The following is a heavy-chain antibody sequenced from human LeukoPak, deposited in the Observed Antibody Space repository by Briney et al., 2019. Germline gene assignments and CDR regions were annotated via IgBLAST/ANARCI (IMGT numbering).Heavy chain of an antibody. CDR2: IYYSGST. CDR3: ARTVLRYFDPHYFDY. J-gene: IGHJ4*02. Sequence: SETLSLTCTVSGGSISSSSYYWGWIRQPPGKGLEWIGSIYYSGSTYYSPSLKSRVTISVDTSKNQFSLKLSSVTAADTAVYYCARTVLRYFDPHYFDYWGQGTLVTVPS. CDR1: GGSISSSSYY. V-gene: IGHV4-39*01. D-gene: IGHD3-9*01.